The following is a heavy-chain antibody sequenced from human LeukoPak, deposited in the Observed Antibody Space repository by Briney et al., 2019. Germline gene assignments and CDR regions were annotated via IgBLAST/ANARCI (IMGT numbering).Heavy chain of an antibody. CDR1: GGSFSGYY. CDR3: ARESYGSRSYDYYYYYMDV. V-gene: IGHV4-34*01. Sequence: SSETLSLTCAVYGGSFSGYYWSWIRQPPGKGLEWIGEINHSGSTNYNPSLKSRVTISVDTSKNQFSLKLSSVTAADTAVYYCARESYGSRSYDYYYYYMDVWGKGTTVTVSS. D-gene: IGHD3-10*01. CDR2: INHSGST. J-gene: IGHJ6*03.